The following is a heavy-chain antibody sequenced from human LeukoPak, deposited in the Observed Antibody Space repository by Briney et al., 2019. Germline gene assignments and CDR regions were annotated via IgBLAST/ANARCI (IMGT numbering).Heavy chain of an antibody. Sequence: GGSLRLSCAASGVTFSSYAMSCVRQAPGKGLEWVSAISGSGGSTYYADSVKGRFTISRDNSKNTLYLQMNSLRAEDTAVYYCARGSGSYYNPYYYYGMDVWGQGTTVTVSS. J-gene: IGHJ6*02. V-gene: IGHV3-23*01. CDR1: GVTFSSYA. D-gene: IGHD3-10*01. CDR2: ISGSGGST. CDR3: ARGSGSYYNPYYYYGMDV.